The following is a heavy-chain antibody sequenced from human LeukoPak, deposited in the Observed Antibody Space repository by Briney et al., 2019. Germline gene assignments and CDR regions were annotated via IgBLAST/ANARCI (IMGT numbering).Heavy chain of an antibody. Sequence: PGGSLRLSCAASGFTFSNYAMSWVRQAPGKGLEWVSAISGSGGRAYYADSVKGRFTISRDNSKNTLYLQMNSLRAEDTAVYYCAKRGFWVMPEGSPDWSTGDNFDYWGQGTLVTVSS. J-gene: IGHJ4*02. CDR1: GFTFSNYA. CDR2: ISGSGGRA. D-gene: IGHD3-9*01. CDR3: AKRGFWVMPEGSPDWSTGDNFDY. V-gene: IGHV3-23*01.